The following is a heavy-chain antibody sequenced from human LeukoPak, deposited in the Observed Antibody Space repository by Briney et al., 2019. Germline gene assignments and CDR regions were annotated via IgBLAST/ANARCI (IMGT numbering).Heavy chain of an antibody. CDR1: GFIFTKYW. CDR3: AKKMNDY. CDR2: ISYDGSNK. J-gene: IGHJ4*02. Sequence: PGGSLRLSCAASGFIFTKYWMHWVRQAPGKGLEWVAVISYDGSNKYYADSVKGRFTISRDNSKNTLYLQMNSLRAEDTAVYYCAKKMNDYWGQGTLVTVSS. V-gene: IGHV3-30*18.